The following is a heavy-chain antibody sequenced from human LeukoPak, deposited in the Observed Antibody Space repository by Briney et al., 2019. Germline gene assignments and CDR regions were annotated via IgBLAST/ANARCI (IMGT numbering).Heavy chain of an antibody. CDR3: ARGPETTISYYGMDV. CDR2: INHSGST. Sequence: SETLSLTCAVYGESFSGYYWRWIRQPPGKGLEWIGEINHSGSTNYNPSLKSRLTISVDTSKNHLSLKLSPVTAADTAVYYCARGPETTISYYGMDVWGQGTTVTVSS. D-gene: IGHD1-7*01. J-gene: IGHJ6*02. V-gene: IGHV4-34*01. CDR1: GESFSGYY.